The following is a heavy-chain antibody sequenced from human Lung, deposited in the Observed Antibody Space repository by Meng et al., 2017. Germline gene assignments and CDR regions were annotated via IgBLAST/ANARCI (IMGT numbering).Heavy chain of an antibody. D-gene: IGHD6-13*01. J-gene: IGHJ6*02. Sequence: SQTLSLTCAISGDTVSSNSASWNWIRQSPSRGLEWLGRTYYRSKWSNDYAVSVKSRMTINPDTSKNQFSLQLNSVTPEDTAVYYCARDIYTSTWLGMDVRGQGTTVTVSS. CDR1: GDTVSSNSAS. V-gene: IGHV6-1*01. CDR2: TYYRSKWSN. CDR3: ARDIYTSTWLGMDV.